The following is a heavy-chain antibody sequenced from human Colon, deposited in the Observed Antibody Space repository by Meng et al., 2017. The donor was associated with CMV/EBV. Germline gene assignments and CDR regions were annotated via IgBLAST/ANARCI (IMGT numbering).Heavy chain of an antibody. Sequence: QLQLEGAGPVLVKPSETLSLTCSVAGGSFTTNSYFRAWIRQPPGKGLEYIGSIYNSGSTYYNASLKSRVTMSVDTSKNQFSLKLSSVTAADTAKYYCARGVLNFFDYWGQGTLVTVSS. V-gene: IGHV4-39*07. J-gene: IGHJ4*02. CDR1: GGSFTTNSYF. CDR2: IYNSGST. CDR3: ARGVLNFFDY. D-gene: IGHD3-10*01.